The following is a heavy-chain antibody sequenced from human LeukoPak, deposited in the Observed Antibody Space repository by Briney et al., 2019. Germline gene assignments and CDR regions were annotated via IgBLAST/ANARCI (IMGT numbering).Heavy chain of an antibody. CDR3: ARGNPTNYGAYLYYFDY. CDR1: GYXFTNYY. Sequence: ASVKVSCKASGYXFTNYYMHCVRQAPGQGLEWVGLINPSGGSTSYAQKFQGRVTMTRDTSTSTVYTELSSLRSEDTAVYYCARGNPTNYGAYLYYFDYWGQGTLVTVSS. D-gene: IGHD4-17*01. V-gene: IGHV1-46*01. CDR2: INPSGGST. J-gene: IGHJ4*02.